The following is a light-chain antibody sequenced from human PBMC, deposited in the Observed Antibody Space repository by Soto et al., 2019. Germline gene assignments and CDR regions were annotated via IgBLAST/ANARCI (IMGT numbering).Light chain of an antibody. CDR2: EAS. J-gene: IGKJ1*01. CDR3: QQYKTSSWT. V-gene: IGKV1-5*03. CDR1: QNIDSG. Sequence: DIQMTQSPSTLSASVGDRASITCRASQNIDSGLAWYQQKPGNAPVLLIHEASTIEGGIPSRFSGSGSGTDFTLSISSLQPDDFATYYCQQYKTSSWTFGQGTKVEI.